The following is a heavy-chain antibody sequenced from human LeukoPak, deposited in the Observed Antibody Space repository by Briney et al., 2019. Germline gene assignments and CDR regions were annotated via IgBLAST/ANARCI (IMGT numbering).Heavy chain of an antibody. V-gene: IGHV3-23*01. J-gene: IGHJ4*02. CDR2: ISGSGGSP. D-gene: IGHD3-22*01. Sequence: GGSLRLSCAASGFTFSSYGMSWVRQAPGKGLEWVSAISGSGGSPYYADSVKGRFPISRDNSKNTLYLQMNSLRAEDTAVYYCAKKADSSGYSLFDYWGQGTLVTVSS. CDR3: AKKADSSGYSLFDY. CDR1: GFTFSSYG.